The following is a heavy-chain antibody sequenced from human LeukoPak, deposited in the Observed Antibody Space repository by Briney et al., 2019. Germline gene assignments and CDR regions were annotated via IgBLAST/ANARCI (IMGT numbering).Heavy chain of an antibody. CDR3: ARGRGSSSWNDAFDI. CDR2: IIPILGIA. J-gene: IGHJ3*02. V-gene: IGHV1-69*04. D-gene: IGHD6-13*01. CDR1: GGTFSSYA. Sequence: SVKVSCKASGGTFSSYAISWVRQAPGQGLEWMGRIIPILGIANCAQKFQGRVTITADKSTSTAYMELSSLRSEDTAVYYCARGRGSSSWNDAFDIWGQGTMVTVSS.